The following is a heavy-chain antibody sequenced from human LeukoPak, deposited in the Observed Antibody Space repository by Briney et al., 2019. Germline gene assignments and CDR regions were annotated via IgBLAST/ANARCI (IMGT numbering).Heavy chain of an antibody. Sequence: GGSLRLSCAASGFTFSSYGMHWVRQAPGKGLEWVAFIRYDGSNKYYADSVKGRFTISRDKSKNTLYLQMNSLRAEDTAVYYCAKGAAGVAATLGDYWGQGTLATVSS. CDR2: IRYDGSNK. CDR3: AKGAAGVAATLGDY. V-gene: IGHV3-30*02. CDR1: GFTFSSYG. D-gene: IGHD2-15*01. J-gene: IGHJ4*02.